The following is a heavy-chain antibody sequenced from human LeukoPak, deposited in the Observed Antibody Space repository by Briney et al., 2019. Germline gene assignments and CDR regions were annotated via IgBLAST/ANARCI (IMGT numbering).Heavy chain of an antibody. CDR2: ISSSGSTI. Sequence: PGGSLRLSCAASGLRFSSYEMNGVRHAPGKGLEWVSYISSSGSTIYYADSVKGRFTISRDNAKNSLYLQMNSLRAEDTAVYYCARVEQLVLNYWGQGTLDTVSS. CDR3: ARVEQLVLNY. V-gene: IGHV3-48*03. CDR1: GLRFSSYE. J-gene: IGHJ4*02. D-gene: IGHD6-13*01.